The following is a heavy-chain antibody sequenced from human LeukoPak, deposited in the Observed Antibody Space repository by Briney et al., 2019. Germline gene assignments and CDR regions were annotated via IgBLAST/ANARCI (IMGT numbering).Heavy chain of an antibody. J-gene: IGHJ6*02. Sequence: GGSLRLSCAASGFTFSSYWMNWARQAPGKGLEWVASINHNGNVNYYVDSVKGRFTISRDNAKNTLYLQMNSLRAEDTAVYYCARERVVVTAIEDCYYGMDVRGQGTTVTVSS. V-gene: IGHV3-7*01. D-gene: IGHD2-21*02. CDR2: INHNGNVN. CDR1: GFTFSSYW. CDR3: ARERVVVTAIEDCYYGMDV.